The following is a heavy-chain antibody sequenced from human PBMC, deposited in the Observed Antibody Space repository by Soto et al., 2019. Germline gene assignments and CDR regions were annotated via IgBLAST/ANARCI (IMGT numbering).Heavy chain of an antibody. D-gene: IGHD6-13*01. V-gene: IGHV4-34*01. CDR1: GGSFSGYY. CDR3: ARDPAAGGY. CDR2: INHSGST. Sequence: SETLSLTCAVYGGSFSGYYWSWIRQPPGKGLEWIGEINHSGSTDYNPSLKSRVTISVDTSKNQFSLKLSSVTAADTAVYYCARDPAAGGYWGQGTLVTVSS. J-gene: IGHJ4*02.